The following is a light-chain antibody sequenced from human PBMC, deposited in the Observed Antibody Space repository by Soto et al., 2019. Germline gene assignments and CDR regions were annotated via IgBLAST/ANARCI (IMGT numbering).Light chain of an antibody. CDR1: QSVNSN. CDR3: QQRSNWPPIT. V-gene: IGKV3-11*01. Sequence: EIVMTQSPATLSVSPGERATLSCRASQSVNSNLAWYQQKPGQAPRLLIHDASHRAAGIPARFSGSGFGTDFTLTISSLEPEDAAVYYCQQRSNWPPITFGQGTRLEIK. J-gene: IGKJ5*01. CDR2: DAS.